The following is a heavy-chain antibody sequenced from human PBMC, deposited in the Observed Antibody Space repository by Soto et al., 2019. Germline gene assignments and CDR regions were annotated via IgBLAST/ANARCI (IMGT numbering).Heavy chain of an antibody. CDR1: GGSISSGGYS. J-gene: IGHJ4*02. CDR2: TYHSGST. V-gene: IGHV4-30-2*01. CDR3: AAGGGLPRYY. D-gene: IGHD5-12*01. Sequence: QLQLQESGSGLVKPSQTLSLTCAVSGGSISSGGYSWSWIRQPPGKGLEWIGYTYHSGSTSYNPSLTRRVTISVDRSKNQFTLKLSSVAAADTAVYYCAAGGGLPRYYWGQGTLVTVSS.